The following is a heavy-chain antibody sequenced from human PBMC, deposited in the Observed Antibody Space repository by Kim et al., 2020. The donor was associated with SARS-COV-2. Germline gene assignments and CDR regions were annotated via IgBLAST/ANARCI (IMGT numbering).Heavy chain of an antibody. CDR1: GCSISSYY. Sequence: SETLSLTCTVSGCSISSYYWSWIRQPPGKGLEWIGYMYYSGSTNYNPSLKSRVTISADTSKNQFSLKLISVTAADTAVYYCARVRYSSSSGGMDVWGQGT. CDR2: MYYSGST. CDR3: ARVRYSSSSGGMDV. J-gene: IGHJ6*02. D-gene: IGHD6-13*01. V-gene: IGHV4-59*01.